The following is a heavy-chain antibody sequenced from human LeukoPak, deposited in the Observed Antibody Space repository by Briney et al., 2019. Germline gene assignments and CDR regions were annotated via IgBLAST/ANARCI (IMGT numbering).Heavy chain of an antibody. CDR2: IDSDGSGT. CDR3: STVEHF. J-gene: IGHJ4*02. CDR1: GLTLGGYW. Sequence: GGSLRLSCSASGLTLGGYWMHWVRQIPGKGLVWVSRIDSDGSGTSYADSVKGRFTIPRDDVKNMLYLQMNSLRVEDTGLYYCSTVEHFWGQGTLVTVSS. V-gene: IGHV3-74*01. D-gene: IGHD1/OR15-1a*01.